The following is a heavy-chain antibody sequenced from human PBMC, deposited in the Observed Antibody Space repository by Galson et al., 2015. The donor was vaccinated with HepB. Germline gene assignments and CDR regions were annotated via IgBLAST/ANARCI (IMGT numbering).Heavy chain of an antibody. Sequence: SVKVSCKASGYIFTSYAMYWVRQAPGQGLEWMGWINAGNGYTEYSQKFQGRVTITRDTSASTAYMELSSLRSEDTAVYYCAIAAAGLGAFDIWGQGTMVSVSS. CDR2: INAGNGYT. D-gene: IGHD6-13*01. CDR3: AIAAAGLGAFDI. CDR1: GYIFTSYA. J-gene: IGHJ3*02. V-gene: IGHV1-3*01.